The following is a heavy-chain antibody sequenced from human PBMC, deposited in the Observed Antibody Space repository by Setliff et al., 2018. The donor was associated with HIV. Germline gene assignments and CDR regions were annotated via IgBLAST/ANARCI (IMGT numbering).Heavy chain of an antibody. J-gene: IGHJ4*02. V-gene: IGHV4-39*07. CDR3: ARDLPYNYGHAGLDY. Sequence: SETLSLTCTVSGASIGRRSDCWGWIRQPPGKGLEWIGSFYYSWNTYYNPSLKSRVTISVDTSKNQFSLNLSSVTAADTAMYYCARDLPYNYGHAGLDYWGLGTLVTVSS. CDR2: FYYSWNT. D-gene: IGHD5-18*01. CDR1: GASIGRRSDC.